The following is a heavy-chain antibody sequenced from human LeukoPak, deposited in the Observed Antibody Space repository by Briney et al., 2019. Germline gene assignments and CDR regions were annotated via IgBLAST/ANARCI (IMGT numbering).Heavy chain of an antibody. CDR3: AREDQLLTGWFDP. V-gene: IGHV4-59*01. Sequence: PSETQSLTCTVSGGSISSYYLSWIRQPPGKGLEWIGYIYYSGSTNYNPSLKSRVTISVDTSKNQFSLKLSSVTAADTAVYYCAREDQLLTGWFDPWGQGTLVTVPS. D-gene: IGHD2-2*01. CDR1: GGSISSYY. J-gene: IGHJ5*02. CDR2: IYYSGST.